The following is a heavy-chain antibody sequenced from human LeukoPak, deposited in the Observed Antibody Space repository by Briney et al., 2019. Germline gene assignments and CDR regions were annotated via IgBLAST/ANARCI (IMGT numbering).Heavy chain of an antibody. V-gene: IGHV4-59*12. J-gene: IGHJ4*02. CDR2: IYYSGST. CDR1: GGSISSYY. D-gene: IGHD6-19*01. CDR3: ARDKGGVAAIDY. Sequence: PSETLSLTCTVSGGSISSYYWSWIRQPPGKGLEWIGYIYYSGSTNYNPSLKSRVTMSVDTSKNQFSLKLSSVTAADTAVYYCARDKGGVAAIDYWGQGTLVTVSS.